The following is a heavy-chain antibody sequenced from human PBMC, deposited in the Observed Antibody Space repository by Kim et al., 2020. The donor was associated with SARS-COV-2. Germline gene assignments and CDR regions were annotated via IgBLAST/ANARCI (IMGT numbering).Heavy chain of an antibody. CDR1: GFTFSSYA. J-gene: IGHJ6*02. V-gene: IGHV3-23*01. Sequence: GGSLRLSCAASGFTFSSYAMSWVRQAPGKGLEWVSAISGSGGSTYYADSVKGRFTISRDNSKNTLYLQMNSLRAEDTAVYYCAKDRQWLVQPGGMDVWGQGTTVTVSS. CDR2: ISGSGGST. CDR3: AKDRQWLVQPGGMDV. D-gene: IGHD6-19*01.